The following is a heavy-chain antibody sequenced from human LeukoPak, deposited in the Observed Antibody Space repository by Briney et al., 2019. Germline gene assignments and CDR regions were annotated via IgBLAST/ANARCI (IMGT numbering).Heavy chain of an antibody. CDR2: IIPIFGTA. CDR1: GGTFSSYA. Sequence: SVKVSCKASGGTFSSYAISWVRQAPGQGLEWMGGIIPIFGTANYAQKFQGRVTITADESTSTAYMELSSLRSEDTAVYYCARGTQGSYTWFDPWGQGTLVTVSS. J-gene: IGHJ5*02. V-gene: IGHV1-69*13. D-gene: IGHD2-2*01. CDR3: ARGTQGSYTWFDP.